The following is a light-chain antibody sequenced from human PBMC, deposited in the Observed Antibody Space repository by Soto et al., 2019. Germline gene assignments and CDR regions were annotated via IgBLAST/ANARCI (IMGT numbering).Light chain of an antibody. CDR1: HSVSSD. J-gene: IGKJ1*01. CDR2: SAS. Sequence: EVVVTQSPATLSLTPGERATLSCRASHSVSSDLAWYHQKPGQAPRLLIYSASTRATGIPARFSGSGSGTEFTLTINSLQSEDFAVYYCQLYNNWPRTFGQGTKADI. CDR3: QLYNNWPRT. V-gene: IGKV3-15*01.